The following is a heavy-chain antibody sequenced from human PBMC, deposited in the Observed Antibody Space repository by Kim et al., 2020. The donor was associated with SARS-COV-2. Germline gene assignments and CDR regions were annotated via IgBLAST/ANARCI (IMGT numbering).Heavy chain of an antibody. CDR3: AKGSYYDSLDY. J-gene: IGHJ4*02. Sequence: GGSLRLSCAASGFTFSSYAMSWVRQAPGKGLEWVSTINGTGGATDYADSVKGRFTISRDNSKNTLSLQMSSLRAEDTAIYYCAKGSYYDSLDYWGQGTLVTVSS. CDR1: GFTFSSYA. V-gene: IGHV3-23*01. CDR2: INGTGGAT. D-gene: IGHD3-16*01.